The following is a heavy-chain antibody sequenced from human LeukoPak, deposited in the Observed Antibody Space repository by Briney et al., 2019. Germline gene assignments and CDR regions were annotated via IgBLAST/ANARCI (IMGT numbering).Heavy chain of an antibody. Sequence: SVKLSSKASGGTLSSYAISCARQAPGEGLEWTGGIISIFGTANYAQKFLGSVTIATDGSRSRAYMELSSLRSEDPAVYCRVRGVVPAASSVGGWFDPWGQGTLVTVSS. D-gene: IGHD2-2*01. CDR1: GGTLSSYA. CDR3: VRGVVPAASSVGGWFDP. V-gene: IGHV1-69*05. J-gene: IGHJ5*02. CDR2: IISIFGTA.